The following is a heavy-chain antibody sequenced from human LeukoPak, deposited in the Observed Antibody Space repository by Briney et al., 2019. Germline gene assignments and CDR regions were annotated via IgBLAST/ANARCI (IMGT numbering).Heavy chain of an antibody. D-gene: IGHD1-26*01. CDR1: GGSISGTNW. J-gene: IGHJ4*02. V-gene: IGHV4/OR15-8*02. CDR2: ISLAGQT. CDR3: SRESGTFCPFGY. Sequence: SETLSLTCGVSGGSISGTNWWSWFRQPPGQGLEWIREISLAGQTNFNPSLNGRVTISLDKSSTQLSLPLTSVTAADTATYFCSRESGTFCPFGYWGQGTLVIVSS.